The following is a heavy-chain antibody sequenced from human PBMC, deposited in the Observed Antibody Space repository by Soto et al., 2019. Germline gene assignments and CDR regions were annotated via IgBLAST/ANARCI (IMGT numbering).Heavy chain of an antibody. CDR3: AKGSPYCTNGVCPYYFDY. D-gene: IGHD2-8*01. CDR1: GFTFSSFA. Sequence: GGSLRLSCAASGFTFSSFAISWVRQAPGKGLDWVSAISGSGGSTYYADSVKGRFTISRENSKNTLYLQMNSLRAEDTAVYYCAKGSPYCTNGVCPYYFDYWGQGTLVTVSS. V-gene: IGHV3-23*01. J-gene: IGHJ4*02. CDR2: ISGSGGST.